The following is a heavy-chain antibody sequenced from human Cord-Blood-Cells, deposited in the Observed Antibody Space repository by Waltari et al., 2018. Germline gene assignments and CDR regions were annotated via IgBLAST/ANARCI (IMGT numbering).Heavy chain of an antibody. V-gene: IGHV3-15*01. J-gene: IGHJ6*03. CDR3: TTTSPIQNIVVVAAASYYYYRDG. CDR1: GSTPSNAR. CDR2: IKSKTDGGTT. Sequence: GESGGGLVKTGGSLSLPCAASGSTPSNARMRWVRQPPREGPEWAGRIKSKTDGGTTDYAAPVKSRFTISRDDSTDTLYLQMNTLKTEDTGVYYCTTTSPIQNIVVVAAASYYYYRDGWGKEATVTVTS. D-gene: IGHD2-2*01.